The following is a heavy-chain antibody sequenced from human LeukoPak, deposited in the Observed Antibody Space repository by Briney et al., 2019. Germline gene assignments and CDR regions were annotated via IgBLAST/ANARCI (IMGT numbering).Heavy chain of an antibody. CDR3: ARARYGLYYYGMDV. V-gene: IGHV7-4-1*02. Sequence: ASVKVSCKASGYTFTSYAMNWVRQAPGQGLEWMGWINTNTGNPTYAQGFTGRFVFSLDTSVSTAYLQISSPKAEDTAVYYCARARYGLYYYGMDVWGQGTTVTVSS. CDR2: INTNTGNP. J-gene: IGHJ6*02. CDR1: GYTFTSYA. D-gene: IGHD1-14*01.